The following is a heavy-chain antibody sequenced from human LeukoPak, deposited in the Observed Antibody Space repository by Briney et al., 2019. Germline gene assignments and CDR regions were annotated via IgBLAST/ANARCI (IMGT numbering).Heavy chain of an antibody. CDR3: AKGDIPHYYDSSGYPLYYSYYYMDV. V-gene: IGHV4-59*01. Sequence: SETLSLTCTVYGDSISSYYWSWIRQPPRKGLEWIGYIYYSGSTNYNPSLKSRVTISVDMSKNQFSLKLSSVTAADTAVYYCAKGDIPHYYDSSGYPLYYSYYYMDVWGKGTTVTISS. CDR2: IYYSGST. J-gene: IGHJ6*03. D-gene: IGHD3-22*01. CDR1: GDSISSYY.